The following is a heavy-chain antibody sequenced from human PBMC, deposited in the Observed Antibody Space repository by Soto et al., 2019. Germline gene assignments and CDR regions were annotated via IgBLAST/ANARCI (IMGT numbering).Heavy chain of an antibody. Sequence: PSETRSLTCSVPGGSITSYWWSWIRQPAGKGREWIGRVYSSGTTDYNPSLNSRATTSVETSKNQSSLKLSSVTAADTAVYYCARDIGSFAYGEGYWGQGIQVTVSS. CDR1: GGSITSYW. CDR2: VYSSGTT. V-gene: IGHV4-4*07. D-gene: IGHD3-10*01. J-gene: IGHJ4*02. CDR3: ARDIGSFAYGEGY.